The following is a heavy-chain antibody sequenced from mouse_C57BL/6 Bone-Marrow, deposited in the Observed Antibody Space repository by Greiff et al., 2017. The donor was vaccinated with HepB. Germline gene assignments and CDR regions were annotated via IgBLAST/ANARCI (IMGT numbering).Heavy chain of an antibody. D-gene: IGHD1-1*01. V-gene: IGHV1-72*01. CDR2: IDPNSGGT. CDR1: GYTFTSYW. J-gene: IGHJ4*01. Sequence: QVHVKQPGAELVKPGASVKLSCKASGYTFTSYWMHWVKQRPGRGLEWIGRIDPNSGGTKYNEKFKSKATLTVDKPSSTAYMQLSSLTSEDSAVYYCAKNYGSSYDAMDYWGQGTSVTVSS. CDR3: AKNYGSSYDAMDY.